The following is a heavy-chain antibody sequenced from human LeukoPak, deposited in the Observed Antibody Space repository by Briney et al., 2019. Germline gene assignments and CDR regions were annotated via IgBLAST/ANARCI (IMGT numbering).Heavy chain of an antibody. V-gene: IGHV3-30-3*01. CDR2: ISYDGSNK. CDR3: ATSGSVLGFDY. Sequence: PGGSLRLSCAASGFTFSSYAMHWVRQAPGKGLEWVAVISYDGSNKYYADSVKGRFTISRDNSKNTLYLQMNSLRAEDTAVYYCATSGSVLGFDYWGQGTLVTVSS. J-gene: IGHJ4*02. CDR1: GFTFSSYA. D-gene: IGHD1-26*01.